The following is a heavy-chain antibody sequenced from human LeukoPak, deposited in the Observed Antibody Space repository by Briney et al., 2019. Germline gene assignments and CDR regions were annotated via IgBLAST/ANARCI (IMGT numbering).Heavy chain of an antibody. V-gene: IGHV3-21*01. J-gene: IGHJ4*02. CDR2: ISSSSSYI. CDR3: ARARSYYYGSGSPVDY. Sequence: GGSLRLSCAASGFTFSSYSMNWVRQAPGKGLEWVSSISSSSSYIYYADSVKGRFTISRDNAKNSLYLQMNSLRAEDTAVYYCARARSYYYGSGSPVDYWGQGTLVTVSS. D-gene: IGHD3-10*01. CDR1: GFTFSSYS.